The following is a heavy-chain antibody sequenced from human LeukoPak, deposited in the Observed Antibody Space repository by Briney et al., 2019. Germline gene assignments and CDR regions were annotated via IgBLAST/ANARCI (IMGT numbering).Heavy chain of an antibody. CDR3: AKAVTAAAGVTKNYYFDY. Sequence: PGGSLRLSCAASGFTFSSYAMSWVRQAPGKGLEWVSAISGSGGSTYYADSVKGRFTISRDNSKNTLYLQMNSLRAEDTAVYYCAKAVTAAAGVTKNYYFDYWGQGTLVTVSS. CDR1: GFTFSSYA. CDR2: ISGSGGST. V-gene: IGHV3-23*01. J-gene: IGHJ4*02. D-gene: IGHD6-13*01.